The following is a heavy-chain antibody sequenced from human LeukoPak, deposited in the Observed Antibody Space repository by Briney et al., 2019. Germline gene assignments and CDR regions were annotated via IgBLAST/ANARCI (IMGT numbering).Heavy chain of an antibody. J-gene: IGHJ4*02. CDR2: IYYSGST. Sequence: PSETLSLTCTVSGGSISSGGYYWSWIRQHPGKGLEWIGYIYYSGSTYYNPSLKSRVTISVDTSKNQFSLKLSSVTAADTAVYYCARVTRTTVTTSFDYWGQGTLVTVSS. V-gene: IGHV4-31*03. D-gene: IGHD4-17*01. CDR3: ARVTRTTVTTSFDY. CDR1: GGSISSGGYY.